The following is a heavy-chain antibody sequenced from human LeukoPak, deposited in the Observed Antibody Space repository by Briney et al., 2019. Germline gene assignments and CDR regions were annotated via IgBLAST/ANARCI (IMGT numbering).Heavy chain of an antibody. Sequence: GGSLRLSCAASVFTFSSYWMHWVRHAPGKGLVWVSRINSDGSSTNYGDSVKGRFTISRDNAKNTMYLQMNSLRAEDTAMYYCARAVYYSNYLGYWGQGTLVTVSS. CDR2: INSDGSST. V-gene: IGHV3-74*01. D-gene: IGHD3-10*01. CDR1: VFTFSSYW. CDR3: ARAVYYSNYLGY. J-gene: IGHJ4*01.